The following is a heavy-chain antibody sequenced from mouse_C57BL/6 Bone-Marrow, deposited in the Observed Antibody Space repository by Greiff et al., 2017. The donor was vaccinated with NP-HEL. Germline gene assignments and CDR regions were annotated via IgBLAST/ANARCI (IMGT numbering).Heavy chain of an antibody. CDR3: AREGNTTVGATDYYAMDY. D-gene: IGHD1-1*01. V-gene: IGHV1-82*01. CDR1: GYAFSSSW. CDR2: IYPGDGDT. Sequence: QVQLQQSGPELVKPGASVKISCKASGYAFSSSWMNWVKQRPGKGLEWIGRIYPGDGDTNYNGKFKGKATLTADKSSSTAYMQLSSLTSEDSAVYFFAREGNTTVGATDYYAMDYRGQGTSVTVSS. J-gene: IGHJ4*01.